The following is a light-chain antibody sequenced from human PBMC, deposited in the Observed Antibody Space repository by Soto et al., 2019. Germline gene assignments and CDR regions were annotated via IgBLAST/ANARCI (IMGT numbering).Light chain of an antibody. Sequence: DIQMTQSPSSLSAFVGDRVTITCRSSQDIGNFLAWYQQKPGKVPKLLIYAASTLHSGVPPRFSGSGSGTDFTLTISSLQPEDVATYYCQKCKVAPFTFGGGTKVVIK. CDR1: QDIGNF. CDR3: QKCKVAPFT. J-gene: IGKJ4*01. CDR2: AAS. V-gene: IGKV1-27*01.